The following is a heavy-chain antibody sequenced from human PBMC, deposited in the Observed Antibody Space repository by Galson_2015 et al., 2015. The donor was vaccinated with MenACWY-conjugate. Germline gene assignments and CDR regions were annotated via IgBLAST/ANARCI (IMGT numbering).Heavy chain of an antibody. Sequence: SLRLSCAASGFTLDDYGMSWVRQAPGKGLEWVSGINWNGGSTGYADSVKGRFTISRDNAKNSLYLQMNSLRAEDTALYYCARDFISSKDQPSPDHWGQGTLVTVSS. CDR3: ARDFISSKDQPSPDH. V-gene: IGHV3-20*04. D-gene: IGHD6-13*01. J-gene: IGHJ4*01. CDR2: INWNGGST. CDR1: GFTLDDYG.